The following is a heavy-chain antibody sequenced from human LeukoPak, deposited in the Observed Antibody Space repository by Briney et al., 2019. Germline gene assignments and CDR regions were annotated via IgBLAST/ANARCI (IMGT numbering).Heavy chain of an antibody. J-gene: IGHJ4*02. D-gene: IGHD3-22*01. V-gene: IGHV4-59*08. Sequence: PSETLSLTCNVSGGSISSYYWSWIRQPPGKGLEWIGCIYYSGSTNYNPSLESRVTISVDTSKNYFSLKLNSVTAADTAVYYCARQDSSAYPADYWGQGTLVTVSS. CDR2: IYYSGST. CDR1: GGSISSYY. CDR3: ARQDSSAYPADY.